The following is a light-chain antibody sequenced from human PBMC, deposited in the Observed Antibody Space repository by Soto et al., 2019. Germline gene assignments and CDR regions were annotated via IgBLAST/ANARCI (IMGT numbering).Light chain of an antibody. CDR2: RAS. Sequence: DIQMTRSPSSLSASVGDSVNITCRASQSIRVSLNWYQQKPGKAPKLLIFRASTLESGVPPRFSGGGSGTDFTLTIYGLQPEDFATYYCQQSYSHLITFGQGTRLEIE. J-gene: IGKJ5*01. CDR1: QSIRVS. CDR3: QQSYSHLIT. V-gene: IGKV1-39*01.